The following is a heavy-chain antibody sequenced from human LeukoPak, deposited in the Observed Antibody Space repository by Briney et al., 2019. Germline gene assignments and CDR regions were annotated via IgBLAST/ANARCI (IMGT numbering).Heavy chain of an antibody. CDR3: ARGVDSSAGYLYYFDY. V-gene: IGHV4-34*01. CDR2: INHSGST. D-gene: IGHD3-9*01. J-gene: IGHJ4*02. CDR1: GGSFSGYY. Sequence: SETLSLTCAVYGGSFSGYYWSWIRQPPGKGLEWIGEINHSGSTNYNPSLKSRVTISVDTPKNQFSLKLSSVTAADTAVYYCARGVDSSAGYLYYFDYWGQGTLVTVSS.